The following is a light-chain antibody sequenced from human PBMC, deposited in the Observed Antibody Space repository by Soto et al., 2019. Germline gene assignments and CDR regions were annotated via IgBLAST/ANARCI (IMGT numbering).Light chain of an antibody. CDR2: ATS. J-gene: IGKJ5*01. Sequence: PGESATLSCWASQSVASDSLGWFQQKPGQAPRLLIHATSIRATGIPDMFSDSGSGTDFTLTISILEPEDFAGYYCQRYDKSPTITFGQGTRLEI. CDR1: QSVASDS. CDR3: QRYDKSPTIT. V-gene: IGKV3-20*01.